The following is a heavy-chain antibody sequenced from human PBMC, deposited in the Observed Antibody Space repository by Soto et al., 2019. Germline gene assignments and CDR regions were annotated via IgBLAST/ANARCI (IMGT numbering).Heavy chain of an antibody. V-gene: IGHV5-10-1*01. Sequence: PGESLKISCKGPGYSFTSYWISWVRQMPGKGLEWMGRIDPSDSYTNYSPSFQGHVTISADKSISTAYLQWSSLKAPDTAMYYCARQGIAARPSYYYYGMDVWGQGTTVTVSS. CDR2: IDPSDSYT. D-gene: IGHD6-6*01. J-gene: IGHJ6*02. CDR3: ARQGIAARPSYYYYGMDV. CDR1: GYSFTSYW.